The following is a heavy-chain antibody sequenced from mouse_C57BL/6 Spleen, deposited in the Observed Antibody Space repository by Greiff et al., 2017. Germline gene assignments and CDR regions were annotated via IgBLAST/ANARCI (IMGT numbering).Heavy chain of an antibody. CDR1: GYTFTSYW. CDR2: IHPNSGST. V-gene: IGHV1-64*01. J-gene: IGHJ4*01. D-gene: IGHD1-1*01. Sequence: QVQLQQPGAELVKPGASVKLSCKASGYTFTSYWMHWVKQRPGHGLEWIGMIHPNSGSTNYNEKFKSKATLTVDKSSSTAYMQLSSLTSEDSAVYYYARSYYGSLYYYAMDYWGQGTSVTVSS. CDR3: ARSYYGSLYYYAMDY.